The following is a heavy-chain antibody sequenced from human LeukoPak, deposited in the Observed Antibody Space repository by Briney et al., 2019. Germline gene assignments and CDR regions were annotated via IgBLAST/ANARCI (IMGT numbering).Heavy chain of an antibody. CDR1: GGSISSYY. J-gene: IGHJ5*02. Sequence: SETLSLTCTVSGGSISSYYWSWIRQPPGKGLEWIGYISYSAITNYNPALKSRVTISIDTSKNQFSLKLSSVTAADTAVYYCARGVNWIDPWGQGTLVTVSS. V-gene: IGHV4-59*01. D-gene: IGHD6-13*01. CDR3: ARGVNWIDP. CDR2: ISYSAIT.